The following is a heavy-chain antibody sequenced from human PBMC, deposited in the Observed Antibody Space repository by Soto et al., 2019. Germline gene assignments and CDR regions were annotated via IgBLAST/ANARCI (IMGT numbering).Heavy chain of an antibody. CDR1: GGSISSYY. D-gene: IGHD3-10*01. CDR3: ARVIWFGEFCGMDV. J-gene: IGHJ6*02. CDR2: IYTSGST. Sequence: SETLSLTCTASGGSISSYYWSWIRQHAGKGLEWIGRIYTSGSTNYNPSLKSRVTMSVYTCKNQFSLKLSSVTAAHTAVYYCARVIWFGEFCGMDVWGQGTRVAVSS. V-gene: IGHV4-4*07.